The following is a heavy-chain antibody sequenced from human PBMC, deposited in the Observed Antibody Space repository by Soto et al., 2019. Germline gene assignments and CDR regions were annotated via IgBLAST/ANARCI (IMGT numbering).Heavy chain of an antibody. V-gene: IGHV4-34*01. J-gene: IGHJ3*02. CDR3: AVITIFGVVKGHAFDI. CDR2: INHSGST. CDR1: GGSFSGYY. D-gene: IGHD3-3*01. Sequence: QVQLQQWGAGLLKPSETLSLTCAVYGGSFSGYYWSWIRQPPGKGLEWIGEINHSGSTNYNPSLKSRVTISVDTSKNQFSLKLSSVTAADTAVYYCAVITIFGVVKGHAFDIWGQGTMVTVSS.